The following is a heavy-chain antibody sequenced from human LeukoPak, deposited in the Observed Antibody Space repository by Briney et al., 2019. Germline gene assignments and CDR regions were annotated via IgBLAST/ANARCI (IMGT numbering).Heavy chain of an antibody. Sequence: SETLSLTCAVSGGSISSSDDYWGWIRQPPGKGLEWIGSIHYSGRTYYNPSLKSRVTKSVDTSKNQFSLKLSSVTAADTAVYYCARHTGYRFDYWGQGTLVTVSS. CDR3: ARHTGYRFDY. CDR1: GGSISSSDDY. V-gene: IGHV4-39*01. CDR2: IHYSGRT. J-gene: IGHJ4*02. D-gene: IGHD5-12*01.